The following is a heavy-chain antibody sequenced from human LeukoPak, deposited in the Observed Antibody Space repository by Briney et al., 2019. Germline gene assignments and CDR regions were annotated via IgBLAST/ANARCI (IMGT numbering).Heavy chain of an antibody. CDR2: ISSSGGDI. J-gene: IGHJ6*03. CDR1: EFTFRNYE. CDR3: VRVMIYYMDV. V-gene: IGHV3-48*03. Sequence: PGGSLRLSCAASEFTFRNYEINWVRQAPGKVLEWVSYISSSGGDIYYADSVKGRFTISRDNAKNSVYLQMDSLRAEDTAVYYCVRVMIYYMDVWGRGTPVTVSS. D-gene: IGHD3/OR15-3a*01.